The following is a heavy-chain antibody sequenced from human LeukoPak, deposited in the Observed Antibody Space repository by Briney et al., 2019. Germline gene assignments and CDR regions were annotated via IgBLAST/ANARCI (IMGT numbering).Heavy chain of an antibody. V-gene: IGHV3-53*01. Sequence: GGSLRLSCAASGFTVSSNYMSWVRQAPGKGLEWVSVIYSGGSTYYADSVKGRFTISRDNSKNTLYLQMNSLGAEDTAVYYCAKDMHRYGDYVRMDVWGQGTAVTVSS. J-gene: IGHJ6*02. CDR2: IYSGGST. CDR1: GFTVSSNY. CDR3: AKDMHRYGDYVRMDV. D-gene: IGHD4-17*01.